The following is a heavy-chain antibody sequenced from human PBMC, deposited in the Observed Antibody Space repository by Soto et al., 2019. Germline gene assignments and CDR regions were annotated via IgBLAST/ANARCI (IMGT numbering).Heavy chain of an antibody. V-gene: IGHV1-69*02. Sequence: QVQLVHSGAEVKKPGSSVKVSCKASGGTFSSYTISWVRQAPGQGLEWMGRIIPILGIANYAQKFQGRVTITADKSTSTAYMELSSLRSEDTAVYYCARGIAPTGEEYWGQGTLVTVSS. CDR2: IIPILGIA. J-gene: IGHJ4*02. CDR3: ARGIAPTGEEY. D-gene: IGHD2-21*01. CDR1: GGTFSSYT.